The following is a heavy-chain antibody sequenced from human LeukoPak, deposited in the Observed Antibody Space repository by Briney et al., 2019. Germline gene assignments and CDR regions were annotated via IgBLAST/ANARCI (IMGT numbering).Heavy chain of an antibody. Sequence: GGSLRLSYAASGFTLSNYGMHWVRQAPGKGLEWVAFIRYDGNNKYYADSVKGRFTISRDNSKSTLYLQMNSLRGADTAIYYCAKTTAISGAYSFDYWGQGTLVTVSS. D-gene: IGHD1-26*01. CDR1: GFTLSNYG. CDR3: AKTTAISGAYSFDY. J-gene: IGHJ4*02. V-gene: IGHV3-30*02. CDR2: IRYDGNNK.